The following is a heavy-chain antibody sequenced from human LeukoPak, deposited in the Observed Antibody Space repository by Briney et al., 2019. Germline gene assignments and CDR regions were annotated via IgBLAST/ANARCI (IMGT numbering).Heavy chain of an antibody. Sequence: PGGSLRLSCAASGFTFSSYAMHWVRQAPGKGLEWVAVISYDGSNKYYADSVKGRFTISRDNSKNTLYLQMNSLRAEDTAVYYCARVRDWFDPWGQGTLVTVSS. V-gene: IGHV3-30-3*01. D-gene: IGHD4/OR15-4a*01. CDR1: GFTFSSYA. CDR2: ISYDGSNK. CDR3: ARVRDWFDP. J-gene: IGHJ5*02.